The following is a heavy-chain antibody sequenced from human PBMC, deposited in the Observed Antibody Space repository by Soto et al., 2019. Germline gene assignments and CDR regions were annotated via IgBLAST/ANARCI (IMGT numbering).Heavy chain of an antibody. CDR2: INSDGSRT. V-gene: IGHV3-74*01. D-gene: IGHD7-27*01. CDR1: GFTFSSYW. CDR3: ARALGYAFDI. Sequence: GGSLRLSCAASGFTFSSYWMHWVRQAPGKGLVWVSCINSDGSRTSYAESAKGRFTISRDNAKNTVFLQLNSLIAEDTAVYYCARALGYAFDIWGQGTMVTVSS. J-gene: IGHJ3*02.